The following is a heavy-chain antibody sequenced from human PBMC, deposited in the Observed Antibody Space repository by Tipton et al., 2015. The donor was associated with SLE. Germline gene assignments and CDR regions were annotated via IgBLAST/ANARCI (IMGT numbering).Heavy chain of an antibody. CDR3: ARGGYSSGWYGDYFVY. CDR1: GGSIRSHY. Sequence: TLSLTCTVSGGSIRSHYWSWIRQPPGKGLEWIGYSSYSGRTNYSPSLKSRVTISLDTSKTQSSLNLRPVTAADTAIYYCARGGYSSGWYGDYFVYCGQGTLVTVSS. D-gene: IGHD6-19*01. J-gene: IGHJ4*02. V-gene: IGHV4-59*11. CDR2: SSYSGRT.